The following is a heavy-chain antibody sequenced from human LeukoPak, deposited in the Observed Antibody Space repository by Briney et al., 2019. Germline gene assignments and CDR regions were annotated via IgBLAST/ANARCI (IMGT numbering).Heavy chain of an antibody. CDR3: ARLYGSGLYYFDY. CDR2: INPNSGGT. J-gene: IGHJ4*02. V-gene: IGHV1-2*02. CDR1: GYTFTGYY. D-gene: IGHD3-10*01. Sequence: ASVKVSCKASGYTFTGYYMHWVRQAPGQGLEWMGWINPNSGGTNYAQKFQGRVTMTRDTSISTAYMELSRLRSDDTAVYYCARLYGSGLYYFDYWGQGTLVTVPS.